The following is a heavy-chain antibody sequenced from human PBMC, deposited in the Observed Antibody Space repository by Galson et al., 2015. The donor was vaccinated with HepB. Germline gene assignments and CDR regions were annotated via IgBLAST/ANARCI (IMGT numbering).Heavy chain of an antibody. CDR3: AGGGLVRGALGWIDP. CDR1: GDSVSSYSAG. J-gene: IGHJ5*02. D-gene: IGHD3-16*02. Sequence: AISGDSVSSYSAGWNWIRQSPSRGLEWLGRTYYRSKWYIDYAVSVNGRISITPDTSRNQFSLQLSSVTPEDTAIYYCAGGGLVRGALGWIDPWGPGILVTFSS. CDR2: TYYRSKWYI. V-gene: IGHV6-1*01.